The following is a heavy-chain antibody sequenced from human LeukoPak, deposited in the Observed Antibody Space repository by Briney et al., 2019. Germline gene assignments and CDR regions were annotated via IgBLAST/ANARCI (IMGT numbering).Heavy chain of an antibody. D-gene: IGHD3-16*01. CDR2: INHSGST. CDR1: GGSFSGYY. V-gene: IGHV4-34*01. J-gene: IGHJ6*03. CDR3: ARGYGGIYYYYMDV. Sequence: SETLSLTCAVYGGSFSGYYWSWIRQPPGKGLEWIGEINHSGSTNYNPSLKSRVTISVDTSKNQFSLKLNSVTAADTAVYYCARGYGGIYYYYMDVWGKGTTVTVSS.